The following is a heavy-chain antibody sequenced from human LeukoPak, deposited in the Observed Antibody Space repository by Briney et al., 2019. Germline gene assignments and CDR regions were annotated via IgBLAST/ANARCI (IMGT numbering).Heavy chain of an antibody. V-gene: IGHV4-34*01. CDR2: INHSGST. CDR1: GGSFSGYY. J-gene: IGHJ5*02. D-gene: IGHD1-26*01. Sequence: PSETLPLTCAVYGGSFSGYYWSRIRQPPGKGLEWIGEINHSGSTNYNPSLKSRVTISVDTSKNQFSLKLSSVTAADTAVYYCARAVGATAMFHPWGQGTLVTVSS. CDR3: ARAVGATAMFHP.